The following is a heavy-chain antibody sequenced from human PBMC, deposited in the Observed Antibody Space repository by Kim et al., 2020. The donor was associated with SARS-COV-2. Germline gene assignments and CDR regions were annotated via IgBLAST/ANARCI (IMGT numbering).Heavy chain of an antibody. V-gene: IGHV1-46*01. CDR1: GYTFTNYS. CDR2: MYVSGDTP. J-gene: IGHJ5*02. CDR3: VREDPRAQCFDP. D-gene: IGHD6-19*01. Sequence: ASVKVSCKASGYTFTNYSFHWVRQAPGQGPEWMGLMYVSGDTPTYAQRFQGRLTITRDTSTSTVYMELSRLTSDDTALYYCVREDPRAQCFDPWGQGTLVTVSS.